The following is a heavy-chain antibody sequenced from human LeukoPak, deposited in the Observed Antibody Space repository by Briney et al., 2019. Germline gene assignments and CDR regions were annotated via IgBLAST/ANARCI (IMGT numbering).Heavy chain of an antibody. Sequence: PSETLSLTCAVYGGSFSGYYWSWIRQPPGKGLEWIGEIYHSGSTNYNPSLKSRVTMSVDKSKNQFSLRLISLTAADTAVYYCARDDSSLATAARPLDDWGQGTLVTVSS. J-gene: IGHJ4*02. CDR2: IYHSGST. CDR3: ARDDSSLATAARPLDD. CDR1: GGSFSGYY. V-gene: IGHV4-34*01. D-gene: IGHD6-6*01.